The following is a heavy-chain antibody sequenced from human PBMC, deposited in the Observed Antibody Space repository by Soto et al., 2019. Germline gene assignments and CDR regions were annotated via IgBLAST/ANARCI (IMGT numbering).Heavy chain of an antibody. CDR1: CGFFSGFY. Sequence: SETLFPTRAVFCGFFSGFYRGWVRPPPRKGLEWIGEINHSGSTNYNPSLKSRVTISVDTSKNQFSLKLSSVTAADTAVYYCASRRITIFGVVPVGFDPWGQGTLVTVSS. V-gene: IGHV4-34*01. J-gene: IGHJ5*02. CDR2: INHSGST. CDR3: ASRRITIFGVVPVGFDP. D-gene: IGHD3-3*01.